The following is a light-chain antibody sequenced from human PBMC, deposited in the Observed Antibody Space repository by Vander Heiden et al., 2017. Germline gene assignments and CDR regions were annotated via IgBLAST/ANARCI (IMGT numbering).Light chain of an antibody. V-gene: IGLV2-14*01. Sequence: QSALTPPASVSGSPGQSITISCTGTSSDVGGYNYVSWYQQHPGKAPKLMIYDVSNRPSGVSNRFSGSKSCNTASLTISGLQAEDEADYYCSSYTSSSTLVFGGGTKLTVL. CDR3: SSYTSSSTLV. J-gene: IGLJ2*01. CDR1: SSDVGGYNY. CDR2: DVS.